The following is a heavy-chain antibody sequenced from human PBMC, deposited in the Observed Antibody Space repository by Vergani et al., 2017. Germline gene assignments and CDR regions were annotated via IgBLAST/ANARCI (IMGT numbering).Heavy chain of an antibody. CDR3: ASGKGLFDY. CDR1: GYSISSGYY. CDR2: INHSGST. Sequence: QVQLQESGPGLVKPSETLSLTCAVSGYSISSGYYWSWIRQPPGKGLEWIGEINHSGSTNYNPSLKSRVTISVDTSKNQFSLKLSSVTAADTAVYYCASGKGLFDYWGQGTLVTVSS. V-gene: IGHV4-38-2*01. J-gene: IGHJ4*02.